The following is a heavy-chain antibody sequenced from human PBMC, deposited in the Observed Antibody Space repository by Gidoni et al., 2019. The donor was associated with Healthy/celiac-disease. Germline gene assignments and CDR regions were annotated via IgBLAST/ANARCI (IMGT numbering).Heavy chain of an antibody. J-gene: IGHJ6*02. CDR3: ARDSGYSYGYDYYGMDV. CDR1: GFTFSSYG. Sequence: QVQLVESGGGVVQPGRSLRLSCAASGFTFSSYGMHWVRQAPGKGLEWVAVIWYDGSNKYYADSVKGRFTISRDNSKNTLYLQMNSLRAEDTAVYYCARDSGYSYGYDYYGMDVWGQGTTVTVSS. CDR2: IWYDGSNK. V-gene: IGHV3-33*01. D-gene: IGHD5-18*01.